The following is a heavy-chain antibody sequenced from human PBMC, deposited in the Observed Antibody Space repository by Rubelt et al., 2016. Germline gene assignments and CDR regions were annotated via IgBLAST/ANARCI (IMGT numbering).Heavy chain of an antibody. J-gene: IGHJ3*02. CDR3: AKKDQLKASDI. CDR2: MSETGSKI. V-gene: IGHV3-23*01. CDR1: GFSFSNYA. Sequence: EVQLLESGGGLVQPGGSLRLSCVASGFSFSNYAMSWVRQAPGKGLEWLSAMSETGSKIVYTDSVKGRFTISRDNSKNTLYMQMNSLRAEDTAVYYCAKKDQLKASDIWGQGTMVTVSS.